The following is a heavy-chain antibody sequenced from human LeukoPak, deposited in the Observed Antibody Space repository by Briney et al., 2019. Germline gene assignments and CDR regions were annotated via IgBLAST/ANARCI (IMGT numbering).Heavy chain of an antibody. V-gene: IGHV3-30*02. Sequence: GGSLRLSCAASGFTFSNYGMHWARQAPGKGLECVAFIRFDGSNQFYANSVKGRFTISRDNSRNTLYLEMNNLRADDTAVYYCAKAPVLLSFDYWGQGTLVTVSS. CDR3: AKAPVLLSFDY. D-gene: IGHD2-8*02. CDR1: GFTFSNYG. CDR2: IRFDGSNQ. J-gene: IGHJ4*02.